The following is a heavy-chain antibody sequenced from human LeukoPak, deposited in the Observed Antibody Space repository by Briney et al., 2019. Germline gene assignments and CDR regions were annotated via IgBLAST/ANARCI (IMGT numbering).Heavy chain of an antibody. Sequence: ASVKVSCKASGYTFTSYGISWVRQAPGQGLEWMGWISAYKGNTNYAQELQGRVTMTTDTSTSTAYMELGSLRSDDTAVYYCARDSSGWSHLPHYWGQGTLVTVSS. CDR2: ISAYKGNT. D-gene: IGHD6-19*01. J-gene: IGHJ4*02. CDR1: GYTFTSYG. CDR3: ARDSSGWSHLPHY. V-gene: IGHV1-18*01.